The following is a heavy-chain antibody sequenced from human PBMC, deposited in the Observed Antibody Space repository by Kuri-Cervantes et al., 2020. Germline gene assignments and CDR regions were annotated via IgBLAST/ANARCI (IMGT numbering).Heavy chain of an antibody. V-gene: IGHV1-69*04. Sequence: SVKVSCKASGCTFSSYTISWVRQAPGQGLEWMGRIIPILGIANYAQKFQGRVTITADKSTSTAYMELSSLRSEDTAVYYCAREFSYYYDSSGYPGVAFDIWGQGTMVTVSS. D-gene: IGHD3-22*01. CDR1: GCTFSSYT. CDR2: IIPILGIA. J-gene: IGHJ3*02. CDR3: AREFSYYYDSSGYPGVAFDI.